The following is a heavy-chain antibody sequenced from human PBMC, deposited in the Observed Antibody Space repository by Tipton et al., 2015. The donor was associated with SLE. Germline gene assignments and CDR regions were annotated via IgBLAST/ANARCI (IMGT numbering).Heavy chain of an antibody. J-gene: IGHJ3*02. Sequence: TLSLTCTVSGGSFSSGVYSWTWIRQHPEKGLEWIGYIYHSGSTFYNPSLKSRLSISGDTSTNQFSLKLSSVTAADAAVYYCAIPTTQHCSGGGCYRHDAFDIWGQGTMVTVSS. V-gene: IGHV4-31*03. D-gene: IGHD2-15*01. CDR1: GGSFSSGVYS. CDR3: AIPTTQHCSGGGCYRHDAFDI. CDR2: IYHSGST.